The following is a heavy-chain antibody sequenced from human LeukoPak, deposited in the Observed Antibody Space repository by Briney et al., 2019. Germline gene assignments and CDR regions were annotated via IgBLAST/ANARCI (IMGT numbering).Heavy chain of an antibody. V-gene: IGHV3-30*03. Sequence: PGGSLRLSCAASGFTFSSYGMHWVRQAPGKGLEWVAVISYDGSNKYYADSVKGRFTISRDNSKNTLYLQMNSLRAEDTAVYYCAILSGSSWYFGVGPDYWGQGTLVTVSS. CDR2: ISYDGSNK. J-gene: IGHJ4*02. D-gene: IGHD6-13*01. CDR3: AILSGSSWYFGVGPDY. CDR1: GFTFSSYG.